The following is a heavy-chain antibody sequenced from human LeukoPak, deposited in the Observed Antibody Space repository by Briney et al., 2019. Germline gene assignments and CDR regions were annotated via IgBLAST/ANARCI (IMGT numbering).Heavy chain of an antibody. CDR2: INPNSGDT. J-gene: IGHJ4*02. D-gene: IGHD5-24*01. Sequence: GASVKVSCKASGYTFTGSYMHWVRQAPGQGLEWMGWINPNSGDTNYAEKFQGRVTMTRDTSISTAYMDLSRLRSDDTVVYYCARDLRDGYNSLFDYWGQGTLVTVSS. CDR3: ARDLRDGYNSLFDY. CDR1: GYTFTGSY. V-gene: IGHV1-2*02.